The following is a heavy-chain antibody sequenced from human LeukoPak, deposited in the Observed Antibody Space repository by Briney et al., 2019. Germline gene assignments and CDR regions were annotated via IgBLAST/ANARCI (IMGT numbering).Heavy chain of an antibody. CDR3: ARHRGYCSSTSCSYNWFDP. V-gene: IGHV4-59*08. D-gene: IGHD2-2*03. CDR2: IYYSGST. CDR1: GGSMSSYY. Sequence: PSETLSLTCTVSGGSMSSYYWSWIRQPPGKGLEWIGYIYYSGSTKYNPSLKSRVTMSVDTSKNRFSLKLSSVTAADTAVYYCARHRGYCSSTSCSYNWFDPWGQGTLVTVSS. J-gene: IGHJ5*02.